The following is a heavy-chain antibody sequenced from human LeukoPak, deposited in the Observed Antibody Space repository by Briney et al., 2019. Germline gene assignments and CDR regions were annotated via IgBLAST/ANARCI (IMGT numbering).Heavy chain of an antibody. Sequence: GESLKISCQGSGYNFITYWIGWVRQMPGKGLEWMGIIYPGDSDTRYSPSFKGQVTISVDKSISTAYLQWSSLKASDTAIYYCARQYYDVLTGFYIHFDYWGQGTLVTVSS. D-gene: IGHD3-9*01. CDR3: ARQYYDVLTGFYIHFDY. CDR2: IYPGDSDT. V-gene: IGHV5-51*01. CDR1: GYNFITYW. J-gene: IGHJ4*02.